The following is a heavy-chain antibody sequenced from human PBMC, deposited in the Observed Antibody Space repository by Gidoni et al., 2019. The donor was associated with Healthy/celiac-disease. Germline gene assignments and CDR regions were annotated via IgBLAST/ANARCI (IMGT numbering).Heavy chain of an antibody. CDR1: GGSISSSSYY. V-gene: IGHV4-39*07. CDR3: ARDPWLVRGDDY. D-gene: IGHD6-19*01. Sequence: QLQLQASGPGLVKPSETLSLTWTVPGGSISSSSYYWGWIRQPPGKGLEWIGSIYYSGSTYYNPSLKSRVTISVDTSKNQFSRKLSSVTDADTAVYYCARDPWLVRGDDYWGQGTLVTVSS. CDR2: IYYSGST. J-gene: IGHJ4*02.